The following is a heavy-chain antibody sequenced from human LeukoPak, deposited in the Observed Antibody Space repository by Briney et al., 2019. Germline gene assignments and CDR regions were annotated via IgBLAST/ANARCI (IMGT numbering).Heavy chain of an antibody. Sequence: SVKVSCKASGGTFSSYAISWVRQAPGRGLEWMGRIIPILGIANYAQKFQGRVTITADKSTSTAYMELSSLRSEDTAVYYCARDTDRYNWNTDVWWGQGTLVTVSS. CDR3: ARDTDRYNWNTDVW. D-gene: IGHD1-20*01. CDR1: GGTFSSYA. J-gene: IGHJ4*02. V-gene: IGHV1-69*04. CDR2: IIPILGIA.